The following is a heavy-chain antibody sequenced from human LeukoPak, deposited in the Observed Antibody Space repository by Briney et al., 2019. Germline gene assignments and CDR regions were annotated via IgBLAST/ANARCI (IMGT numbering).Heavy chain of an antibody. CDR1: GGSITSYY. Sequence: SETLSLTCTVSGGSITSYYWSWIRQPPGKGLEWIGYIYTSGSTNYNPSLKSRVTISVDTSKNQFSLKLSSVTAADPAVYYCARRVVAAKGSAFDIWGQGTMVTVSS. V-gene: IGHV4-4*09. CDR2: IYTSGST. D-gene: IGHD2-15*01. J-gene: IGHJ3*02. CDR3: ARRVVAAKGSAFDI.